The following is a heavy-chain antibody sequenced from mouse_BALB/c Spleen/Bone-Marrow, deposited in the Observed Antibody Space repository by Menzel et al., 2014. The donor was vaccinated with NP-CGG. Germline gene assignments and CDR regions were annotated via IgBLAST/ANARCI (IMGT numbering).Heavy chain of an antibody. Sequence: QVQLQQSGPELVRPGVSAKISCKGSGYTFTDYAMHWVKQSHAKSLEWIGVISTYSGNTNYNQKFKGKATMTVDKSSSTAYMELARLTSEDSAIYYCARSYYGFQYYFDYWGQGTTLTVSS. D-gene: IGHD1-1*01. CDR3: ARSYYGFQYYFDY. CDR2: ISTYSGNT. J-gene: IGHJ2*01. V-gene: IGHV1-67*01. CDR1: GYTFTDYA.